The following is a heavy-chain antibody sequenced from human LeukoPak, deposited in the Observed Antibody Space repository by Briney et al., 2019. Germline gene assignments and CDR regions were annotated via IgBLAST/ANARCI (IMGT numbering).Heavy chain of an antibody. V-gene: IGHV4-59*01. J-gene: IGHJ4*02. CDR3: ARVDSSGYYGIDY. CDR1: GGSISSYY. Sequence: PSETLSLTCTVSGGSISSYYWSWIRQPPGKGPEWIGYIYYSGSTNYNPSLKSRVTISVDTSKNQFSLKLSSVTAADTAVYYCARVDSSGYYGIDYWGQGTLVTVSS. CDR2: IYYSGST. D-gene: IGHD3-22*01.